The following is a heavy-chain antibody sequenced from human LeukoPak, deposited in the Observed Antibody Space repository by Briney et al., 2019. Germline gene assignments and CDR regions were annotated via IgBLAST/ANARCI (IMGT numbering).Heavy chain of an antibody. V-gene: IGHV3-7*01. D-gene: IGHD2-21*02. CDR3: TSWGDTTAEYFQR. J-gene: IGHJ1*01. CDR1: GFTFNRCW. Sequence: PGGSLRLSCVVSGFTFNRCWMNWVRQAPGKGLEWVAHINPDGRDTYYVDSVTGRFTISRDNAQNSMYLQMNSLRVEDTAVYYCTSWGDTTAEYFQRWGQGTLVTVSS. CDR2: INPDGRDT.